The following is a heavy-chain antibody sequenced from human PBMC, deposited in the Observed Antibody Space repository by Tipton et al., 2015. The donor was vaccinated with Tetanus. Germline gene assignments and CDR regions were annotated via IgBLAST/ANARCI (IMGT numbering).Heavy chain of an antibody. V-gene: IGHV4-31*03. Sequence: LVKPTQTLSLTCSVSGVSISGGRYYWSWIRQRPGKGLEWIGDIYSSGSTYTDPSLKGRVTIPVDTSKNQFSLRVNSVTAADTAVYYCARDQARGARGWNYFDFWGLGTLVTVSS. J-gene: IGHJ4*02. CDR2: IYSSGST. CDR1: GVSISGGRYY. D-gene: IGHD1-26*01. CDR3: ARDQARGARGWNYFDF.